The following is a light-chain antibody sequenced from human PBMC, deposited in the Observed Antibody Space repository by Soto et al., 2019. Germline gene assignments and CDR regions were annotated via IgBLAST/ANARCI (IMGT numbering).Light chain of an antibody. Sequence: QAVVTQPHSVSGAPGQRVTISCTGSSSNIGAGYDVHWYQQLPGRAPKLLIYGNTNRPSGVPDRFSGSKSGTSASLAITGLQAEDEADYYCLSFDSSLSVVFGGGTKLTVL. V-gene: IGLV1-40*01. CDR1: SSNIGAGYD. CDR3: LSFDSSLSVV. CDR2: GNT. J-gene: IGLJ2*01.